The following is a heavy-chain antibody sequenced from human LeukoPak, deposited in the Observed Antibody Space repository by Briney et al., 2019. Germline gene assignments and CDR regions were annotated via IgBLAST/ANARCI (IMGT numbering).Heavy chain of an antibody. CDR1: GFTVSSNY. V-gene: IGHV3-66*01. CDR3: ARANWGHPMYYFDY. CDR2: IYSGDST. D-gene: IGHD7-27*01. J-gene: IGHJ4*02. Sequence: GGSLRLSCAASGFTVSSNYMSWVRQAPGKGLEWVSIIYSGDSTYYADSVKGRFTISRDNSKNTLYLQMNSLRAEDTAVYYCARANWGHPMYYFDYWGQGTLVTVSS.